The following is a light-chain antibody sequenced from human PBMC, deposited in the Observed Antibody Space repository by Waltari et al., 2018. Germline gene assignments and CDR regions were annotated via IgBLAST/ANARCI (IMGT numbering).Light chain of an antibody. V-gene: IGKV1-NL1*01. CDR2: AAS. CDR1: QGISNS. J-gene: IGKJ2*01. Sequence: DIQMTQSPSSLSASVGDRVTITCRASQGISNSLAWYQQKPGKAPKLLLYAASRLESGVPSRFSGSGSGTDYTLTSSSLQPEDFATYYCQQYYSTPPYTFGQGTKLEIK. CDR3: QQYYSTPPYT.